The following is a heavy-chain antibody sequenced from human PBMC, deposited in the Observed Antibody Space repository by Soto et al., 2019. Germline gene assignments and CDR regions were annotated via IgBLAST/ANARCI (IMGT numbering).Heavy chain of an antibody. J-gene: IGHJ4*02. V-gene: IGHV4-4*02. D-gene: IGHD3-9*01. CDR1: GASISTSYW. CDR2: IHYSGTT. Sequence: QVQLQESGPGLVKTSETLSLTCAASGASISTSYWWSWVRQSPGKGLEWIGEIHYSGTTNYNPSLKSRVIISQDKSKNQFSLNLNSVTAADTAMYYCTRALLKSLDYWGQGTLVTVSS. CDR3: TRALLKSLDY.